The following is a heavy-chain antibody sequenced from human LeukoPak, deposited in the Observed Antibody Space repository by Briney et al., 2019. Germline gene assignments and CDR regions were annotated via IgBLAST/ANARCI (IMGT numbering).Heavy chain of an antibody. CDR2: IRYDGSNK. D-gene: IGHD1-14*01. J-gene: IGHJ3*02. CDR1: GFTFSSYG. V-gene: IGHV3-30*02. CDR3: ARDIPSKAETAFDI. Sequence: GGSLRLSCAASGFTFSSYGMHWVRQAPGKGLEWVAFIRYDGSNKYYADSVKGRFTISRDNAKNSLYLQMNSLRAEDTAVYYCARDIPSKAETAFDIWGQGTMVTVSS.